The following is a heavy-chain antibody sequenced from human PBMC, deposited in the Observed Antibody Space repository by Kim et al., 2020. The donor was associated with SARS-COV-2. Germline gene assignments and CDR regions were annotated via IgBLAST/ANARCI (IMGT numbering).Heavy chain of an antibody. CDR3: ARPALYCTNGVCKKGAFDI. J-gene: IGHJ3*02. V-gene: IGHV4-39*01. CDR2: IYYSGST. D-gene: IGHD2-8*01. Sequence: SETLSLTCTVSGGSISSSSYYWGWIRQPPGKGLEWIGSIYYSGSTYYNPSLKSRVTISVDTSKNQFSLKLSSVTAADTAVYYCARPALYCTNGVCKKGAFDIWGQGTMVTVSS. CDR1: GGSISSSSYY.